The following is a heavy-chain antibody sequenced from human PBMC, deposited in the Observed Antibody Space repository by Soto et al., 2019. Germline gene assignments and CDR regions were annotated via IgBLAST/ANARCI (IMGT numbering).Heavy chain of an antibody. CDR1: GFHISNFA. CDR2: TSNDGSHK. D-gene: IGHD1-1*01. V-gene: IGHV3-30*03. CDR3: AGFVGTWDV. J-gene: IGHJ6*04. Sequence: GGSLRLSCASSGFHISNFAMHWVRQAPGKGLEWVAVTSNDGSHKFYAESVEGRFTISRDNSKNTLYLQMNSLRDEDTSVYYCAGFVGTWDVWGKGTTVTVSS.